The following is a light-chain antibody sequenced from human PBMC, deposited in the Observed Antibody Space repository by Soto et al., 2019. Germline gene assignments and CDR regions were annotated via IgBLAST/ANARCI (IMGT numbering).Light chain of an antibody. Sequence: DIQMTQSPSSLSASVGDRITITCQASQDISNRLNWYHQKPGKAPNLLIYDASNLAAGVPSGFSGSGSGTDFTFTISSLQPEDIGTYYCQQYNSYSTFGQGTKVEIK. J-gene: IGKJ1*01. CDR1: QDISNR. CDR2: DAS. V-gene: IGKV1-33*01. CDR3: QQYNSYST.